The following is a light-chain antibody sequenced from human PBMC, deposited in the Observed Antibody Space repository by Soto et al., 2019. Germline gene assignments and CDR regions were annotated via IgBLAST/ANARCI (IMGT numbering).Light chain of an antibody. CDR2: EVT. V-gene: IGLV2-23*02. CDR1: SSDVGTYNL. Sequence: QSVLAQPAAVSGSPEQSVTISSTGTSSDVGTYNLVSWYQQHPGKAPKLIIYEVTERPSGVSNRFSGSKFGNTAPLTISGLLPEDEADYYCCSYGGSSALPYVFGTGTKVTVL. CDR3: CSYGGSSALPYV. J-gene: IGLJ1*01.